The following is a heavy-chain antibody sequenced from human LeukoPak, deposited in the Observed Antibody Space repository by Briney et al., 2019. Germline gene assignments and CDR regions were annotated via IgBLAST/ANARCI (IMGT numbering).Heavy chain of an antibody. J-gene: IGHJ4*02. Sequence: SETLSLTCAVYGGSFSGYYWSWIRQPPGKGLEWLGEINHSGSTNYNPSLKSRVTISVDTSKNQFSLKLSSVTAADTAVYAREGFEQQLGVGECYFDYWGQGTLVTVSS. CDR1: GGSFSGYY. CDR2: INHSGST. V-gene: IGHV4-34*01. D-gene: IGHD6-13*01. CDR3: EGFEQQLGVGECYFDY.